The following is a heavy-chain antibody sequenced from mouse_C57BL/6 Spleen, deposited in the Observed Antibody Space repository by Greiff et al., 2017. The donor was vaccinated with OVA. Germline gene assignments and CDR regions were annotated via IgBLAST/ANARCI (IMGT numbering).Heavy chain of an antibody. CDR1: GFTFSDYG. V-gene: IGHV5-17*01. CDR2: ISSGSSTI. Sequence: EVQRVESGGGLVKPGGSLKLSCAASGFTFSDYGMHWVRQAPEKGLEWVAYISSGSSTIYYADTVKGRFTISRDNAKNTLFLQMTSLRSEDTAMYYCARCRGFLYYAMDYWGQGTSVTVSS. CDR3: ARCRGFLYYAMDY. J-gene: IGHJ4*01. D-gene: IGHD6-1*01.